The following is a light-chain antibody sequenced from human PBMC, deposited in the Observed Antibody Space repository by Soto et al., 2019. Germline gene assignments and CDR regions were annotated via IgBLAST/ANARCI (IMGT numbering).Light chain of an antibody. V-gene: IGKV4-1*01. CDR1: QSVLYSSNNKNY. J-gene: IGKJ1*01. CDR3: QQYYGIPRT. Sequence: DIVMTQSPDSLTVSLGERATINCKSSQSVLYSSNNKNYLAWYQQKPGQPPKLLISWASTRESRVPDRFSGSGSGTDFTLTISSLQAEDVAVYYCQQYYGIPRTFGQGTKVEIK. CDR2: WAS.